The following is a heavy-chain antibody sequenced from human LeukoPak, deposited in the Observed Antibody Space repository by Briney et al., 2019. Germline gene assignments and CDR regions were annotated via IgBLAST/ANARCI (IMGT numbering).Heavy chain of an antibody. CDR2: IYNGGIT. V-gene: IGHV4-59*01. CDR3: ARGITVVAGSTPYWYFDL. D-gene: IGHD2-15*01. J-gene: IGHJ2*01. Sequence: PSETLSLTCTVSGGSISVFYWSWIRQAPGKGLEWIGTIYNGGITNYNPSHKSRLTVSVDTSKRLFSLKLTSVTAADTAVYSCARGITVVAGSTPYWYFDLWGRGTLVTVSS. CDR1: GGSISVFY.